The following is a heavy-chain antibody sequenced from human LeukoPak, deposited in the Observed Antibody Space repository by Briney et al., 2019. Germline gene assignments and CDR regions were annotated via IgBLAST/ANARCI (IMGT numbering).Heavy chain of an antibody. Sequence: GGSLRLSCAASGFTFSDYYKRWIRQAPGKGLEWVSYISSSGSTIYYADSVKGTFTISRDNAKNSLYLKMNSLRAEDTAVYYCARDRSLVAAAAPYFDYWGQGTLVTVSS. D-gene: IGHD6-13*01. V-gene: IGHV3-11*04. J-gene: IGHJ4*02. CDR2: ISSSGSTI. CDR1: GFTFSDYY. CDR3: ARDRSLVAAAAPYFDY.